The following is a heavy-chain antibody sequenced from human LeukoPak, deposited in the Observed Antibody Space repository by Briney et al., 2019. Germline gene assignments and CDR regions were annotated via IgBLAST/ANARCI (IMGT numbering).Heavy chain of an antibody. J-gene: IGHJ5*02. CDR2: IRYDGSNK. D-gene: IGHD2-2*01. CDR3: AKDLRYCSSTSCYGVDWFDP. CDR1: GFTFSSYG. V-gene: IGHV3-30*02. Sequence: GGSLRLSCAASGFTFSSYGMHWVRQAPGKGLEWVAFIRYDGSNKYYADSVKGRFTISRDNSKNTLYLQMNSLRAEDTAVYYCAKDLRYCSSTSCYGVDWFDPWGQGTLVTVSS.